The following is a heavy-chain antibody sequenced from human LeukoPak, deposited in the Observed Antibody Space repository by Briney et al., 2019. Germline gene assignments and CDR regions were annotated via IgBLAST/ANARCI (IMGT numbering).Heavy chain of an antibody. CDR3: ARHRGYYDCSGYYYYVPFDY. CDR1: GGSISSYY. Sequence: SSETLSLTCTVSGGSISSYYWSWIRQPPGKGLEWIGYIYYSGSTNYNPSLKSRVTISVDTSKNQFSLKLSSVTAADTAVYYCARHRGYYDCSGYYYYVPFDYWGQGTLVTVSS. V-gene: IGHV4-59*08. J-gene: IGHJ4*02. CDR2: IYYSGST. D-gene: IGHD3-22*01.